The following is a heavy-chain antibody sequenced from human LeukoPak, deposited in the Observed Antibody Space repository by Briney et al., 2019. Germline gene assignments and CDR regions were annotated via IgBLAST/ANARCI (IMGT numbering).Heavy chain of an antibody. V-gene: IGHV3-9*01. Sequence: PGGSLRLSCAASGFTFDDYAMPWVRQAPGKGLEWVSGISWNSGSVGYADSVKGRFTISRDNAKNSLYLQMNSLRAEDTALYYCAKDIGQWLVRGRALDIWGQGTMVTVSS. CDR1: GFTFDDYA. D-gene: IGHD6-19*01. CDR2: ISWNSGSV. CDR3: AKDIGQWLVRGRALDI. J-gene: IGHJ3*02.